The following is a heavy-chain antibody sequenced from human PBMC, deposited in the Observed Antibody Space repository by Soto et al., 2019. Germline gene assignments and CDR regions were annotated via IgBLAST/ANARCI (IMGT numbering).Heavy chain of an antibody. V-gene: IGHV4-31*03. J-gene: IGHJ4*02. CDR2: IYYSGST. CDR3: ARGGRDVGGGYYDSSGLLTY. D-gene: IGHD3-22*01. CDR1: GGSISSGGYY. Sequence: QVQLQESGPGLVKPSQTLSLTCTVSGGSISSGGYYWSWIRQHPGKGLEWIGYIYYSGSTYYNPSLKSRVTISVDTSKNQSSLKLSSVAAADTAVYYCARGGRDVGGGYYDSSGLLTYWGQGTLVTVSS.